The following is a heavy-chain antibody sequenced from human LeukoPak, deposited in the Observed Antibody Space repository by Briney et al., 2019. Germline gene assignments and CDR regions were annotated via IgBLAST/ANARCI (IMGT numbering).Heavy chain of an antibody. CDR2: IKQDGSEK. V-gene: IGHV3-7*04. J-gene: IGHJ3*02. CDR1: GFTFSNYW. D-gene: IGHD1-14*01. Sequence: PGGSLRLSCAVSGFTFSNYWITWGRQAPGRGLEWVANIKQDGSEKNYVDSVKGRFTISRDNAKNSLYLEMNSLRAEDTAVYYCARDESPRSGTTWYDGFDIWGQGTMVTVSS. CDR3: ARDESPRSGTTWYDGFDI.